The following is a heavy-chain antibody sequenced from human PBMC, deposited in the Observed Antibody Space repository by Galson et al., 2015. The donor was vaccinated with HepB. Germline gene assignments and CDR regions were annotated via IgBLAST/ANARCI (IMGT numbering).Heavy chain of an antibody. CDR2: MSYDGSNK. CDR3: ASPRGRRFLEWLSIDY. CDR1: GFIFSNFA. V-gene: IGHV3-30*04. J-gene: IGHJ4*02. Sequence: SLRLSCAASGFIFSNFAMHWVRQAPGKGLEWVAVMSYDGSNKYYADSVKGRFTISRDNSKNTLYLQMDSLRAEDTAVYFCASPRGRRFLEWLSIDYWGQGTLVTVSS. D-gene: IGHD3-3*01.